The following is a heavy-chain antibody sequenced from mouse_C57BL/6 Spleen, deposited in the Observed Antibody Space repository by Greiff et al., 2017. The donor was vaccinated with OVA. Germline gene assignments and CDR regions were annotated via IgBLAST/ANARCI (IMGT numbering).Heavy chain of an antibody. V-gene: IGHV1-52*01. D-gene: IGHD3-2*02. CDR2: IDPSDSET. CDR3: ARGASSGFDY. CDR1: GYSFTSYW. Sequence: QVQLQQPGAELVRPGSSVKLSCKASGYSFTSYWMHWVKQRPIQGLEWIGNIDPSDSETHYNQKFKDKATLTVDKSSSTAYMQLSSLTSEDSAVYYCARGASSGFDYWGQGTTLTVSS. J-gene: IGHJ2*01.